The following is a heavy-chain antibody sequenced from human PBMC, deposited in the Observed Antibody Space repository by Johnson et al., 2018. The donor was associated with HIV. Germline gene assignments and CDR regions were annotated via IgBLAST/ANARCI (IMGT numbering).Heavy chain of an antibody. CDR3: ASGVTARAPLLI. V-gene: IGHV3-30*03. J-gene: IGHJ3*02. Sequence: VQLVESGGGLVQPGGSLRLACAASGFTVSSNYMSWVRQPPGKGLEWVAVISNDGTNTYYADSVKGRFTISRDNSRNSVSLQMIILRPKDTAMYYCASGVTARAPLLIWGQGTMVTVSS. CDR2: ISNDGTNT. CDR1: GFTVSSNY. D-gene: IGHD6-6*01.